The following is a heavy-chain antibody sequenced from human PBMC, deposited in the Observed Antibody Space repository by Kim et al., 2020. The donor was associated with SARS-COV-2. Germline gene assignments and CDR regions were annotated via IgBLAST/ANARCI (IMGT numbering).Heavy chain of an antibody. D-gene: IGHD2-15*01. J-gene: IGHJ3*02. CDR2: INHSGST. Sequence: SETLSLTCAVYGGSFSGYYWSWIRQPPGKGLEWIGEINHSGSTNYNPSLKSRVTISVDTSKNQFSLKLSSVTAAGTAVYYCARGPPAVGYCSGGSCSRRGAFDIWGQGTMGTVSS. CDR1: GGSFSGYY. V-gene: IGHV4-34*01. CDR3: ARGPPAVGYCSGGSCSRRGAFDI.